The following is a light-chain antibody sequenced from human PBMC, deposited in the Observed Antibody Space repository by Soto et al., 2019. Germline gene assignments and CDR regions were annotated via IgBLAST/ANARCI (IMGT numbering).Light chain of an antibody. Sequence: IVLPQSPAPLSLSPGERATLSCRASQSVSSYLAWYQQKPRQAPRLLIYDASNRATGIPARFSGSGSGTDFTLTISSPEPEDFAGYYCQQRSNRTPITFGQGTRLEIK. CDR1: QSVSSY. CDR3: QQRSNRTPIT. CDR2: DAS. V-gene: IGKV3-11*01. J-gene: IGKJ5*01.